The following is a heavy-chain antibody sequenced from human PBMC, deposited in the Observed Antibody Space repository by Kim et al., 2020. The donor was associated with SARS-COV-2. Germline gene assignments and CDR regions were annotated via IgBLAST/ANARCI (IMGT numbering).Heavy chain of an antibody. Sequence: SETLSLTCTVSGGSISSGGYYWSWIRQHPGKGLEWIGYIYYSGSTYYNPSLKSRVTISVDTSKNQFSLKLSSVTAADTAVYYCARELRSRSYYGSGRNWFDPWGQGTLVTVSS. CDR1: GGSISSGGYY. D-gene: IGHD3-10*01. CDR2: IYYSGST. V-gene: IGHV4-31*03. CDR3: ARELRSRSYYGSGRNWFDP. J-gene: IGHJ5*02.